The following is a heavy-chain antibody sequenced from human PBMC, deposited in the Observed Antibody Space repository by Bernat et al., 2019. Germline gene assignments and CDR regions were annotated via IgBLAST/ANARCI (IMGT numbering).Heavy chain of an antibody. CDR3: ATIQDWKFEY. Sequence: EVQLVESGGGLVQPGGSLRLSCAASGLTFRNYWMSWVRQAPGKGLEWEANIKSEGTDKFYVDSVEGRFTISRDNARNSLFLQMTSLRAEDTAFYYCATIQDWKFEYWGPGTLVTVSS. D-gene: IGHD1-1*01. J-gene: IGHJ4*02. CDR1: GLTFRNYW. CDR2: IKSEGTDK. V-gene: IGHV3-7*03.